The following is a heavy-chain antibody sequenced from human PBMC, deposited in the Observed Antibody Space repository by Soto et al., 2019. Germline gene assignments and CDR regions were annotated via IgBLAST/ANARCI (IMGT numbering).Heavy chain of an antibody. V-gene: IGHV3-23*01. CDR3: AKDFITRNGIFDPFDM. J-gene: IGHJ3*02. CDR2: VGGDASDR. D-gene: IGHD2-21*01. CDR1: GFNFGNYA. Sequence: EVQLLESGGGVVQPGGSLEVSCRAAGFNFGNYAMSWVLQAPVKGPEWVSSVGGDASDRHYAVSVTVRFTISRDNSKTTLYLHMNSLRAEDTAIYFCAKDFITRNGIFDPFDMWGKGTKVYVAA.